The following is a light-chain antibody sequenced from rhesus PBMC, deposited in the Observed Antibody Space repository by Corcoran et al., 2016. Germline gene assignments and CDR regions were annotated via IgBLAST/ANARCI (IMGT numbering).Light chain of an antibody. J-gene: IGKJ3*01. V-gene: IGKV1-28*01. CDR2: AAS. CDR1: QAISTY. Sequence: DIQMTQSPSSLSASVGDTVTITCRASQAISTYLNWFQQKPGKAPKLLLYAASTLESGVPSRFSGSGSGTEFPLTISSLQPEDFVAYYCLQHYSYPFTFGPGTKLDIE. CDR3: LQHYSYPFT.